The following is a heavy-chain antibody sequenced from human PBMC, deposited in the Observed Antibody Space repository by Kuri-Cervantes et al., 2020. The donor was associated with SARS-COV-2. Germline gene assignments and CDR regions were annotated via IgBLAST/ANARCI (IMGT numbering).Heavy chain of an antibody. Sequence: LSLTCAASGFTFSSYAMSWVRQAPGKGLEWVSAISGSGGSTYYADSVKGRFTISRDNSKNTLYLQMNSLRAEDTAVYYCAKIGTQNCSAGSCYVDYWGQGTLVTVSS. CDR3: AKIGTQNCSAGSCYVDY. CDR2: ISGSGGST. D-gene: IGHD2-15*01. J-gene: IGHJ4*02. CDR1: GFTFSSYA. V-gene: IGHV3-23*01.